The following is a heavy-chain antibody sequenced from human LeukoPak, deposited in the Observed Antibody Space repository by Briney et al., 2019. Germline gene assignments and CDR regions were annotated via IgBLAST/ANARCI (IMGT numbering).Heavy chain of an antibody. V-gene: IGHV3-9*01. CDR3: ARAQTYGDSRLLLDY. CDR2: ISWNSGSI. J-gene: IGHJ4*02. CDR1: GFTFDDYA. Sequence: TGGSLRLSCAASGFTFDDYAMHWVRQAPGKGLEWVSGISWNSGSIGYADSVEGRFTIFRDNAKNSQYLQMNSLRVEDTALYYCARAQTYGDSRLLLDYWGQGTLVTVSS. D-gene: IGHD4-17*01.